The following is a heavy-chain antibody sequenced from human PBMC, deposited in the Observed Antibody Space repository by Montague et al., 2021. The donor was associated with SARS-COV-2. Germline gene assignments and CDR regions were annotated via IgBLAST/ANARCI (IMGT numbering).Heavy chain of an antibody. Sequence: SLRLSCAASGFTFGSYSMNWVRQATGKGLEWVSNISRSSRTIKYADSVKGQITISRDNAKNSLYLQMNSLRAEDTAVYYCADYGDTEPFQHWGQGTLVTVSS. CDR1: GFTFGSYS. CDR3: ADYGDTEPFQH. D-gene: IGHD4-17*01. J-gene: IGHJ1*01. V-gene: IGHV3-48*04. CDR2: ISRSSRTI.